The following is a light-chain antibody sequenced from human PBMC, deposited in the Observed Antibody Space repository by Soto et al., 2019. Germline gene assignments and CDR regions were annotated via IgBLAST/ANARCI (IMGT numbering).Light chain of an antibody. V-gene: IGLV2-8*01. J-gene: IGLJ1*01. CDR1: SSDVGAYNY. Sequence: QSALTQPPSAPGSPGQSVTISCTGTSSDVGAYNYLSWYQQHPGKAPKLMIYEVSKRPSGVPDRFSGSKSGNTASLTVSGLQAEDEADYYCSSYAGSNNYVFGTGTKVTVL. CDR2: EVS. CDR3: SSYAGSNNYV.